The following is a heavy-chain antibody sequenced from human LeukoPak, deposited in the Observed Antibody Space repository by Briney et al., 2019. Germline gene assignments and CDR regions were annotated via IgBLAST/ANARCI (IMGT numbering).Heavy chain of an antibody. CDR3: AELGITMIGGV. D-gene: IGHD3-10*02. Sequence: GGSLRLSCAASGFTFTTYWMSWVRQLPGKGLEWVANINQDGTEKYYVDSVKGRFTISRDNAKNSLYLQMNSLRAEDTAVYYCAELGITMIGGVWGKGTTVTISS. V-gene: IGHV3-7*01. CDR1: GFTFTTYW. CDR2: INQDGTEK. J-gene: IGHJ6*04.